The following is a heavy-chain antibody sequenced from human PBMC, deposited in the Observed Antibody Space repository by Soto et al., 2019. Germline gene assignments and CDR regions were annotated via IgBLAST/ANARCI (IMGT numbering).Heavy chain of an antibody. D-gene: IGHD6-6*01. J-gene: IGHJ5*02. CDR2: IIPIFGTA. CDR1: VGTFSSYA. CDR3: ARVSSSSRNWFDP. V-gene: IGHV1-69*01. Sequence: QVQLVQSGAEVKKPGSSVKVSCKASVGTFSSYAISWVRQAPGQGLEWMGGIIPIFGTANYAQKFQGRVTITADESTSTDYMELSSLRSEDTAVYYCARVSSSSRNWFDPWGQGTLVTGSS.